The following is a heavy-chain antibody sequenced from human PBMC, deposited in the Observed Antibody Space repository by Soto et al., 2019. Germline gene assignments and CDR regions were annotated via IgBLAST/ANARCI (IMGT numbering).Heavy chain of an antibody. CDR1: GYSISSSNW. D-gene: IGHD6-19*01. J-gene: IGHJ4*02. V-gene: IGHV4-28*01. Sequence: QVQLQESGPGLVKPSDTLSLTCAVSGYSISSSNWWGWIRQPPGKGLEWIGYIYYSGSTYYNPSLKSRVTMAVDTSKNQFSLELSSVTAVDTAVYYCARNPSDRRGWYFDYWGQGTLVTVSS. CDR3: ARNPSDRRGWYFDY. CDR2: IYYSGST.